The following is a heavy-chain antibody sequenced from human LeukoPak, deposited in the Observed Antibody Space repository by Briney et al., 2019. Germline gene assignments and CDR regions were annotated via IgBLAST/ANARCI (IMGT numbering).Heavy chain of an antibody. CDR3: ARDPWFDYYVSSGDAFDI. D-gene: IGHD3-22*01. CDR1: GYTFTGYY. CDR2: INPNSGGT. J-gene: IGHJ3*02. Sequence: GASVKVSCKASGYTFTGYYMHWVRQAPGQGLEWMGWINPNSGGTNYAQKLQGRVTMTTDTSTSTAYMELRSLRSDDTAVYYCARDPWFDYYVSSGDAFDIWGQGTMVTVSS. V-gene: IGHV1-2*02.